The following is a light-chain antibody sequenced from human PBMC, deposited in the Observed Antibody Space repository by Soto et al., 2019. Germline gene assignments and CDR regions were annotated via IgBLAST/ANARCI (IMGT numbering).Light chain of an antibody. CDR3: QEYKNWPSFT. CDR1: QSVRSN. V-gene: IGKV3-15*01. Sequence: EIVMTQSPATLSVSPGERATLSCRASQSVRSNLAWYQQKPGQAPRLLIYGASTRATGIPDRFSGSGSGTDFTLAISSLQSEDFAVYYCQEYKNWPSFTFGQGTRLEI. CDR2: GAS. J-gene: IGKJ5*01.